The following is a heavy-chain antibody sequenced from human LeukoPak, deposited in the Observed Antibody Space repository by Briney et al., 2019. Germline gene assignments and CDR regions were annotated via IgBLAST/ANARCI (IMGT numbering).Heavy chain of an antibody. D-gene: IGHD1-1*01. J-gene: IGHJ4*02. Sequence: PGGSLRLSCVASGFTFDDYDMHWVRQLPGKGLECVSGISLNSETKDYADSVEGRFVISRDNAKNSLYLQMNSVRPEDTALYYCTRVDYNWDVLDSWGQGTLVIVSA. CDR1: GFTFDDYD. V-gene: IGHV3-9*01. CDR3: TRVDYNWDVLDS. CDR2: ISLNSETK.